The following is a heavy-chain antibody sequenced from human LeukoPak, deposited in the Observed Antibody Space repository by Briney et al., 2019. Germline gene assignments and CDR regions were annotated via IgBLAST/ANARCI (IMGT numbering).Heavy chain of an antibody. Sequence: SETLSLTCAVYGGSFSGYYWSWIRQPPGKGLEWIGEINHSGSTNYNPSLKSRVTISVDTSKNQFSLKLSSMTAADTAVYYCAGVPRRGSGWYGPPYYYYGMDVWCQGTTVTVSS. CDR1: GGSFSGYY. CDR3: AGVPRRGSGWYGPPYYYYGMDV. V-gene: IGHV4-34*01. CDR2: INHSGST. J-gene: IGHJ6*02. D-gene: IGHD6-19*01.